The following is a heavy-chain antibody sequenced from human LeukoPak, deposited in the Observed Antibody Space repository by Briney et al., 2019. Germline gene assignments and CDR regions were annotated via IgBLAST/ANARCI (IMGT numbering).Heavy chain of an antibody. V-gene: IGHV3-11*06. Sequence: GGSLRLSCAASGFTFSDYYMSWIRQAPGKGLEWVSYISSSSSYTNYADSVKGRLTISRDNAKNSLYLQMNSLRAEDTAVYYCARVSGSSWYAIDYWGRGTLVTVSS. CDR2: ISSSSSYT. J-gene: IGHJ4*02. CDR3: ARVSGSSWYAIDY. CDR1: GFTFSDYY. D-gene: IGHD6-13*01.